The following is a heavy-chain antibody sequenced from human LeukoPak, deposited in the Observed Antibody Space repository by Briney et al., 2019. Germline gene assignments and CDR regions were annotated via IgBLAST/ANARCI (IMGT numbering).Heavy chain of an antibody. CDR1: GGSFSGYY. Sequence: PSETLSLTCAVYGGSFSGYYWSWIRQPPGKGLEWIGEINHSGSTNYNPSLKSRVTISVDTSKNQFSLKLSSVTALDTAVYYCARLPGGHYYFDYWGQGTLVTVSS. V-gene: IGHV4-34*01. CDR2: INHSGST. D-gene: IGHD3-16*01. J-gene: IGHJ4*02. CDR3: ARLPGGHYYFDY.